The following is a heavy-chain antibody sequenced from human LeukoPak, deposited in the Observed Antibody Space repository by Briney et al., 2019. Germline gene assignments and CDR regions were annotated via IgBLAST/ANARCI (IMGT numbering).Heavy chain of an antibody. V-gene: IGHV5-51*01. D-gene: IGHD3-16*01. CDR2: IFPGDSDS. J-gene: IGHJ3*02. Sequence: GESMKISCKGSGYKFTNYWIGWVRQMPGKRLEWMAIIFPGDSDSRYSPSFRDQVTISANKSTTTAYLQWSSLKASDTAMYYCARRAHDFLWGSNNYDVFDIWGQGTMVTVSS. CDR1: GYKFTNYW. CDR3: ARRAHDFLWGSNNYDVFDI.